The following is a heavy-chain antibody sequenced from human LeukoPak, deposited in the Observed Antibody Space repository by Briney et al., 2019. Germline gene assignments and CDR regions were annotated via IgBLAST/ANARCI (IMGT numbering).Heavy chain of an antibody. CDR3: ARGASVVPGIDNAFDI. CDR2: IKQDGSEK. J-gene: IGHJ3*02. V-gene: IGHV3-7*01. D-gene: IGHD6-19*01. Sequence: GGSLRLSCAASGFTFSSYWMSWVRQAPGKGLEWVANIKQDGSEKYYVDSVKGRFTISRDNAKNSLYLQMNSLRAEDTAVYYCARGASVVPGIDNAFDIWGQGTMVTVSS. CDR1: GFTFSSYW.